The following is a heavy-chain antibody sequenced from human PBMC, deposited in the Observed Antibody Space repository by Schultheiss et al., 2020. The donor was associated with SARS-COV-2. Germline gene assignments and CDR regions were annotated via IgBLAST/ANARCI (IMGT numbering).Heavy chain of an antibody. CDR1: EYTFGNYW. V-gene: IGHV3-74*01. CDR3: ARGAVAAAGAMDV. D-gene: IGHD6-13*01. CDR2: INEDGTTT. J-gene: IGHJ6*02. Sequence: GGSLRLSCVASEYTFGNYWMHWVRQAPGEGLVWVSRINEDGTTTNYADSVKGRFTISRDNSKNTLYLQMNSLRAEDTAVYFCARGAVAAAGAMDVWGQGTTVTVSS.